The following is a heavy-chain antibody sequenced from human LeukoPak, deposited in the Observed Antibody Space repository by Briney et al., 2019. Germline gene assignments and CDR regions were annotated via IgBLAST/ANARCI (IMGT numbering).Heavy chain of an antibody. J-gene: IGHJ5*02. V-gene: IGHV6-1*01. CDR2: TYYRSKWYN. CDR1: GDSVSSNSAA. CDR3: ARDRGTADFWSGYPRHNWFDP. D-gene: IGHD3-3*01. Sequence: SQTPSLTCAISGDSVSSNSAAWNWIRQSPSRGLEWLGRTYYRSKWYNDYAVSVKSRITINPDTSKNQFSLQLNSVTPGDTAVYYCARDRGTADFWSGYPRHNWFDPWGQGTLVTVSS.